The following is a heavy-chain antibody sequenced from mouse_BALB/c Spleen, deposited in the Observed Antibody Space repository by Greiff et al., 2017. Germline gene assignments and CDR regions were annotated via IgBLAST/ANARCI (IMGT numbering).Heavy chain of an antibody. CDR3: ARGHGYYYAMDD. V-gene: IGHV1S34*01. Sequence: LVKTGASVKISCKASGYSFTGYYMHWVKQSHGKSLEWIGYISCYNGATSYNQKFKGKATFTVDTSSSTAYMQFNSLTSEDSAVYYCARGHGYYYAMDDWGQGTSVTVSS. D-gene: IGHD3-1*01. CDR2: ISCYNGAT. CDR1: GYSFTGYY. J-gene: IGHJ4*01.